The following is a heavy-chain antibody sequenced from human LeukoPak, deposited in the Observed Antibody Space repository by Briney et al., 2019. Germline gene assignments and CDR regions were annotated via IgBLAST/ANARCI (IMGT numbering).Heavy chain of an antibody. CDR2: INHSGST. D-gene: IGHD5-18*01. CDR3: ATFHGDTAMVS. CDR1: GGSFCGYH. Sequence: PSETLSLTCAVYGGSFCGYHWSWIRQPPGKGLEWIGEINHSGSTNYNPSLKSRVTISVDTSKNQFSLKLSSVTAADTAVYYCATFHGDTAMVSWGQGTLVTVSS. J-gene: IGHJ4*02. V-gene: IGHV4-34*01.